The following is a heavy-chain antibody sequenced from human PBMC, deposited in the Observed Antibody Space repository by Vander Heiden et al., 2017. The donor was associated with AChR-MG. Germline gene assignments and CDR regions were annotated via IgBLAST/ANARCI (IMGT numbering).Heavy chain of an antibody. CDR2: ISSSSVYV. D-gene: IGHD3-10*01. CDR3: ARDGTGGTNYYYYMDV. Sequence: ELHLVESGGGLVKPGGSLSLSRAASGFTFSTYSLHWVRPAQGKGLGWVSCISSSSVYVYYADSVKGRFTISRDDAKNSLYLQINSLRAEDTAVYYCARDGTGGTNYYYYMDVWGKGTTVTVSS. CDR1: GFTFSTYS. V-gene: IGHV3-21*01. J-gene: IGHJ6*03.